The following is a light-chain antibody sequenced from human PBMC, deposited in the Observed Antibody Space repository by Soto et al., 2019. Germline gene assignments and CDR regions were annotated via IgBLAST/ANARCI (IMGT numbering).Light chain of an antibody. CDR2: GAS. J-gene: IGKJ1*01. Sequence: SLLTHSPSTLALSAVALAILYTRASQSVSNNYLAWYQQKPGQAPRLLIYGASNRATGIPDRFSGSGSGTDFTLTISRLEPEDFAVYYCQQYGSSGTFGQGTKVDIK. CDR1: QSVSNNY. CDR3: QQYGSSGT. V-gene: IGKV3-20*01.